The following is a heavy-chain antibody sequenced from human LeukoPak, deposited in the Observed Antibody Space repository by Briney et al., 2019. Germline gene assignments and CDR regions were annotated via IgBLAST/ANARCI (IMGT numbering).Heavy chain of an antibody. J-gene: IGHJ3*02. CDR1: GGSISSSSYY. CDR2: IYYSGST. Sequence: PSETLSLTCTVSGGSISSSSYYWGWIRQPPGKGLEWIGSIYYSGSTYYNPSLKSRVTISVDTSKNQFSLKLSSVTAADTAVYYCARDSRARGAFDIWGQGTMVTVSS. CDR3: ARDSRARGAFDI. D-gene: IGHD3-10*01. V-gene: IGHV4-39*07.